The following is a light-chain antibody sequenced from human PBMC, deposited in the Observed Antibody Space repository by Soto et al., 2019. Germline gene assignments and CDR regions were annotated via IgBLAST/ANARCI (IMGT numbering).Light chain of an antibody. V-gene: IGLV1-40*01. J-gene: IGLJ2*01. Sequence: QSVLTQPPSVSGAPGQRVTISCTGSSTNIGSGFDVHWYQQLPGTAPTLLIFGSSNRPSGVPDRFSGSKSGTSASLAITGLQAEDEADYYCCSYAGSSTPHVVFGGGTKVTVL. CDR1: STNIGSGFD. CDR2: GSS. CDR3: CSYAGSSTPHVV.